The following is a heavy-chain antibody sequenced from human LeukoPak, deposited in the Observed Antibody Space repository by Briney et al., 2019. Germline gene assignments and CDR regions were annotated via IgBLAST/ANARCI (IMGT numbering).Heavy chain of an antibody. D-gene: IGHD3-10*01. CDR2: IYYSGST. CDR1: GYSISSGYY. Sequence: SETLSLTCTVSGYSISSGYYWGWIRQPPGKGLEWIGYIYYSGSTNYNPSLKSRVTIPVDTSKNQFSLKLSSVTAADTAVYYCARVRPPILLDGSGNYYRWYFDYWGQGTLVTVSS. V-gene: IGHV4-61*01. J-gene: IGHJ4*02. CDR3: ARVRPPILLDGSGNYYRWYFDY.